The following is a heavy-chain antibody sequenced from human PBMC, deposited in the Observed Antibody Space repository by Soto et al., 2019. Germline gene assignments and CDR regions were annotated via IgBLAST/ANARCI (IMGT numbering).Heavy chain of an antibody. Sequence: QVQLVQSGAEVKKPGASVKVSCKPSGYTFTSYGISWARQAPGQGLEWMGWISAYNGNTKYAQKLQGRGTMTTDTSTSTAYMELRSLRSDDTAVYYCARDGRGQQLVRNWFDPWGQGTLVTVSS. CDR1: GYTFTSYG. CDR3: ARDGRGQQLVRNWFDP. D-gene: IGHD6-13*01. J-gene: IGHJ5*02. CDR2: ISAYNGNT. V-gene: IGHV1-18*01.